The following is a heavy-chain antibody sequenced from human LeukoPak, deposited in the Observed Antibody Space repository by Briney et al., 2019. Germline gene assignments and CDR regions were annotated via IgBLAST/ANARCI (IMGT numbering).Heavy chain of an antibody. V-gene: IGHV3-48*02. J-gene: IGHJ4*02. Sequence: GGSLRLSCAASGFTFSSYSMNWVRQAPGKGLEWLSYISSRGGTIYYADSVKGRFTISRDNARNSLYLQMNSLRDEDTAVYYCAVLQSGTPTHWGQGTLVTVSS. CDR2: ISSRGGTI. CDR3: AVLQSGTPTH. D-gene: IGHD3-10*01. CDR1: GFTFSSYS.